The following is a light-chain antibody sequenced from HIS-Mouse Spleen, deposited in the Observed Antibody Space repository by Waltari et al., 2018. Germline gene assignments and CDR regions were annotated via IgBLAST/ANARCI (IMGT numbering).Light chain of an antibody. J-gene: IGLJ3*02. V-gene: IGLV2-23*01. CDR3: CSYAGSSTYWV. CDR2: EGS. Sequence: QSALTQPASVSGSPGQSITISCTGTSSDVGSYNLVSWYQQHPGKAPKLMIYEGSKRPSGVSNRVSGSKSGNTASLTISGRQAEDEADYYCCSYAGSSTYWVFGGGTKLTVL. CDR1: SSDVGSYNL.